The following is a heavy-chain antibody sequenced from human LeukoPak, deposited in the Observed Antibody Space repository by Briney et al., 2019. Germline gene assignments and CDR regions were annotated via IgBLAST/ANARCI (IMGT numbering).Heavy chain of an antibody. CDR1: GGSISSSGYY. D-gene: IGHD5-12*01. V-gene: IGHV4-39*01. Sequence: SETLSLTCTVSGGSISSSGYYWGWIRQPPGKGLEWIGSIYYSGSTFDNPSLKSRITISVDTSKNQFSLKLSSVTAADTAVYYCASRRMSLALAYWGQGTLVTVSS. CDR3: ASRRMSLALAY. CDR2: IYYSGST. J-gene: IGHJ4*02.